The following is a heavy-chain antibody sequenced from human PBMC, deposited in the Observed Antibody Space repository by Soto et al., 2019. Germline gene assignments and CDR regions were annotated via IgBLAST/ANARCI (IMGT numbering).Heavy chain of an antibody. D-gene: IGHD4-17*01. CDR3: AKTVRGYVTQTN. V-gene: IGHV3-23*01. CDR2: ISGSGGST. Sequence: GGSLSLSCAASGFTFSSYAMSWVRQAPGKGLEWVSAISGSGGSTYYADSVKGRFTISRDNSKNTLYLQMNSLRAEDTAVYYCAKTVRGYVTQTNWGQGTLVNIS. CDR1: GFTFSSYA. J-gene: IGHJ4*02.